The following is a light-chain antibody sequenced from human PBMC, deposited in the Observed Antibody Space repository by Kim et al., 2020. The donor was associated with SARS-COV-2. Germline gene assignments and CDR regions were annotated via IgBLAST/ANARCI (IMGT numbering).Light chain of an antibody. CDR3: QQYENSLT. Sequence: LSPGQSATLSCRSSQSVNSSYLAWYQQKPGRAPRLLIYGASNRAPAIPDRFSGTGSGTDFRLTISRLEPDDSAVYFCQQYENSLTFGGGTKVDIK. CDR2: GAS. J-gene: IGKJ4*01. CDR1: QSVNSSY. V-gene: IGKV3-20*01.